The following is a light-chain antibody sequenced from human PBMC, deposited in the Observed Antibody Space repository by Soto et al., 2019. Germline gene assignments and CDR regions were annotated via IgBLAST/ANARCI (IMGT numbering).Light chain of an antibody. CDR3: QQTASPPYT. V-gene: IGKV1-39*01. CDR1: LSIRNY. CDR2: AAS. J-gene: IGKJ2*01. Sequence: DIQMPQSPSSLSASVGDRVIITCRSSLSIRNYLNWYQQKPGTAPKLQISAASNLQRGVASRFSGSGSGTDFTLTINSLLPEDVATYFCQQTASPPYTFGQGTKLEI.